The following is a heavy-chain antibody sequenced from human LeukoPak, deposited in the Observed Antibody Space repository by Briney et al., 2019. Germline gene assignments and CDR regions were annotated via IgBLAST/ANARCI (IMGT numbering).Heavy chain of an antibody. CDR1: GYTFKDYF. J-gene: IGHJ3*02. D-gene: IGHD5-12*01. CDR3: ARAKALAQDPFDI. CDR2: VNPYSGVT. V-gene: IGHV1-2*02. Sequence: ASVKVSCKASGYTFKDYFIHWVRQAPGQGLEWMGWVNPYSGVTSYAQNFRGRVTMTRDTSITTAYMEPSRLTSDDTAIFYCARAKALAQDPFDIWGQGTVVTVSS.